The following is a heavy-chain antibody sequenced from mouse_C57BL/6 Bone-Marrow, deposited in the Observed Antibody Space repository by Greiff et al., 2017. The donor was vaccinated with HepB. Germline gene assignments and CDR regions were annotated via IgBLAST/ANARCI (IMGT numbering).Heavy chain of an antibody. Sequence: VQLQQSVAELVRPGASVKLSCTASGFNIKNTYMHWVKQRPEQGLEWIGRIDPANGNTKYAPKFQGKATLTADTSANTAYLPLSSLTSEDTAIYYCARRVWLLPYYYAMDYWGKGTSVTVSS. CDR1: GFNIKNTY. CDR2: IDPANGNT. J-gene: IGHJ4*01. V-gene: IGHV14-3*01. D-gene: IGHD2-3*01. CDR3: ARRVWLLPYYYAMDY.